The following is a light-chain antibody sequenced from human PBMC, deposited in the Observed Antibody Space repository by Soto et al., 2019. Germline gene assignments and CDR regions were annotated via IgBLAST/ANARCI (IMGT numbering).Light chain of an antibody. CDR2: GSS. J-gene: IGKJ2*01. Sequence: EIVLTQSPDTLSLSPGDRATLSCRASQSVSSNYVAWYQQKPGQAPRLLTHGSSSRATGIPDRFSGRGFGTDFTLVISRLEPEDFAVYYCQQYGSSPFTFGQGTKLEIK. CDR1: QSVSSNY. V-gene: IGKV3-20*01. CDR3: QQYGSSPFT.